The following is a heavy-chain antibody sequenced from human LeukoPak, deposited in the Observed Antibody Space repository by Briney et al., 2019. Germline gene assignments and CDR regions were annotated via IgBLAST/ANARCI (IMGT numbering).Heavy chain of an antibody. CDR2: ISSGGGST. V-gene: IGHV3-23*01. D-gene: IGHD4-11*01. J-gene: IGHJ4*02. CDR1: GFTFSSYP. CDR3: AKGEFGNYGYFDY. Sequence: TGGSLRLSCAASGFTFSSYPMNWVRQAPGKGLEWVSVISSGGGSTYYADSVKGRFTISRDNSKNTLYLQMNSLRADDTAVYYCAKGEFGNYGYFDYWGQGTLVTVSA.